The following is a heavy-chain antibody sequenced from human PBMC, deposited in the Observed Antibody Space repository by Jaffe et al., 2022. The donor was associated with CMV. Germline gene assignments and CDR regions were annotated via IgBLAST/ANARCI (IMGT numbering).Heavy chain of an antibody. CDR1: GDTFNNYY. CDR2: IKPTSGDT. J-gene: IGHJ3*02. D-gene: IGHD3-10*01. V-gene: IGHV1-46*02. CDR3: AREASSLGVFDI. Sequence: QVQLVQSGTEMKKPGASVRISCTTSGDTFNNYYIHWVRQAPGQGLEWMGLIKPTSGDTSYAPGVQGGVTMTSDTATTTVYLQLSSLSFGDTAVYYCAREASSLGVFDIWGRGTMVTVSS.